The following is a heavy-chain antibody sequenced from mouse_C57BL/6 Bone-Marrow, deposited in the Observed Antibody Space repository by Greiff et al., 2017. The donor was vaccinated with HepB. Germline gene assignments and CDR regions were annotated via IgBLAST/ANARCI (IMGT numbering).Heavy chain of an antibody. V-gene: IGHV6-3*01. CDR3: TIDTTVVAPFAY. CDR1: GFTFSNYW. CDR2: ISLKSDNSAT. Sequence: EVKLQESGGGLVQPGGSMKLSCVASGFTFSNYWMNWVRQSPEKGLELVAQISLKSDNSATHYAESVKGRFTITRDDSKSSDYLQMNNLRAEDTGIYYGTIDTTVVAPFAYWGQGTLVTVSA. D-gene: IGHD1-1*01. J-gene: IGHJ3*01.